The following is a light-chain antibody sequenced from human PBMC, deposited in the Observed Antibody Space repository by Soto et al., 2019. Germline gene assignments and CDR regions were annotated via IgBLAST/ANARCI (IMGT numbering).Light chain of an antibody. CDR3: SAHGGTKPNV. V-gene: IGLV2-8*01. CDR2: DVN. Sequence: QSALTQPPSASGSPGQSVAISCTGTASDIGGYTFVSWYQQHPGKAPKLLIYDVNKRPSGVPDRFSGSKSGNTASLTVSGLQAEDEADYYCSAHGGTKPNVLGTGTKLTVL. CDR1: ASDIGGYTF. J-gene: IGLJ1*01.